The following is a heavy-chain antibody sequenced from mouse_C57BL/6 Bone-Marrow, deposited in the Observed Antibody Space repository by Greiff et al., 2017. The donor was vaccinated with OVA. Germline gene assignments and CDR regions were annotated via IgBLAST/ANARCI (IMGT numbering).Heavy chain of an antibody. CDR2: IWTGGGT. CDR3: ARNGDSSGYVWFAY. V-gene: IGHV2-9-1*01. D-gene: IGHD3-2*02. CDR1: GFSLTSYA. J-gene: IGHJ3*01. Sequence: VQRVESGPGLVAPSQSLSITCTVSGFSLTSYAISWVRQPPGKGLEWLGVIWTGGGTNYNSALKSRLSISKDNSKSQVFLKMNRLQTDDTARYYCARNGDSSGYVWFAYWGQGTLVTVSA.